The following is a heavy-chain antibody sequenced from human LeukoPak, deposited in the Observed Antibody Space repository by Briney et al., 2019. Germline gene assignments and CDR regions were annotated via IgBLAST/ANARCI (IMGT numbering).Heavy chain of an antibody. CDR2: VDYSGST. V-gene: IGHV4-59*08. D-gene: IGHD6-19*01. CDR3: LAVSGDSDS. J-gene: IGHJ4*02. Sequence: SETLSLTCTVSGGSISGYYWSWIRQPPGKGMEYIGYVDYSGSTSHNPSLKSRVTISVDTSKDQFSLRLTSVTASDTAVYYCLAVSGDSDSWGQGTLVTVSS. CDR1: GGSISGYY.